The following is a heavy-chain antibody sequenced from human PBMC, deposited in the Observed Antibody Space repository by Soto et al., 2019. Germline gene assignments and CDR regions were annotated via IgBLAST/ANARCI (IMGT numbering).Heavy chain of an antibody. D-gene: IGHD3-10*02. CDR3: ARHRVRSVRLSAFDI. CDR1: GASLSGYD. J-gene: IGHJ3*02. Sequence: SETLSLTCAVYGASLSGYDWSRVRQSPGKGLEWIGEINQSGSTNYDPSLKSRVTISMDKSISTAYLQWSSLKASDTAMYYCARHRVRSVRLSAFDIWGQGTMVTVSS. V-gene: IGHV4-34*10. CDR2: INQSGST.